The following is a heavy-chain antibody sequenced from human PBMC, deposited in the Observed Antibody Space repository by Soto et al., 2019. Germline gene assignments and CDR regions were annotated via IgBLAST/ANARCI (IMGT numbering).Heavy chain of an antibody. CDR2: VSFDGSNK. CDR1: GFTFRTHA. D-gene: IGHD3-3*01. CDR3: AKDYYDFWSGHDY. V-gene: IGHV3-30-3*02. Sequence: GGSLRLSCAASGFTFRTHAMHGVLQAPGKGLECVAIVSFDGSNKYYAASVKGRFTMSRDNSKNTLYLQMNGLRGEDTAIYYCAKDYYDFWSGHDYWGLGTLVTVSS. J-gene: IGHJ4*02.